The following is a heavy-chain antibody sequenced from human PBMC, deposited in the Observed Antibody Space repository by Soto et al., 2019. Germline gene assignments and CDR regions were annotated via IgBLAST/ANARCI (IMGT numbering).Heavy chain of an antibody. CDR2: ISATTGST. Sequence: EVQLLESGGGLVQPGGSLRLSCAASGFTFSTYAMSWVRQAPAKGLEWVASISATTGSTSYAGSVKGRFTISRENSKNMLYLQVDSLRAEDSAVYYCATNGINTPVGAWGQGTLVTVSS. J-gene: IGHJ4*02. CDR3: ATNGINTPVGA. D-gene: IGHD5-18*01. V-gene: IGHV3-23*01. CDR1: GFTFSTYA.